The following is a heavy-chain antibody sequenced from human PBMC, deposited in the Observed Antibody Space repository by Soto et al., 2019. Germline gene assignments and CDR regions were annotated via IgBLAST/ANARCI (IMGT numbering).Heavy chain of an antibody. J-gene: IGHJ4*02. CDR1: GYTFTSYG. Sequence: ASVKVSCKASGYTFTSYGISWVRQAPGQGLEWMGWISAYNGNTNYAQKLQGRVTMTTDTSTSTAYMELRSLRSDDTVVYYCARSTGVVPAAMADYWGQGTLVTVSS. V-gene: IGHV1-18*01. CDR2: ISAYNGNT. D-gene: IGHD2-2*01. CDR3: ARSTGVVPAAMADY.